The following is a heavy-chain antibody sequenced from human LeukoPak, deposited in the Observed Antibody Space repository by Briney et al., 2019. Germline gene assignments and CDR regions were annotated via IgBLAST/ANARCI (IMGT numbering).Heavy chain of an antibody. V-gene: IGHV4-59*01. CDR3: ARGGGYASPIGH. Sequence: SETLSLTCTLSGGSISTYYWSWIRQPPGKGLEWIGYIYHSGSTNYSPSLKSRVTISVDTSKNQFSLKLSSVTAADTAVYYCARGGGYASPIGHWGQGALVTVSS. CDR1: GGSISTYY. CDR2: IYHSGST. J-gene: IGHJ4*02. D-gene: IGHD5-12*01.